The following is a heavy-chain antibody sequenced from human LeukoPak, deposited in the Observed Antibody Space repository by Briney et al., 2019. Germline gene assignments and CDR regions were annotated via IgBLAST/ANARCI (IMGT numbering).Heavy chain of an antibody. Sequence: GGSLRLSCAASGFTFSSYWMSWVRQAPGKGLEWVANIKQDGSEKYYVDSVKGRFTISRDNAKNSLYLQMNSLRAEDTAVYYCARGVRGVNFHYYYYMDVWGKGTTVTISS. V-gene: IGHV3-7*01. CDR1: GFTFSSYW. D-gene: IGHD3-10*01. J-gene: IGHJ6*03. CDR2: IKQDGSEK. CDR3: ARGVRGVNFHYYYYMDV.